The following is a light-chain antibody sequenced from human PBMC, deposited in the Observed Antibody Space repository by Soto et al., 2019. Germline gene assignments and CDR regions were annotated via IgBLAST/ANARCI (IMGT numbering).Light chain of an antibody. Sequence: DIHMTQSPSPLSASVGDRVTVTCRASQSISRYLNWYQQKPGNAPKLLIYAASNLQSGVPSRFSGSGSGTDFTLTISSLHPEDFATYFCQQSHTPPLTFGGGTKVEIK. CDR3: QQSHTPPLT. CDR2: AAS. CDR1: QSISRY. V-gene: IGKV1-39*01. J-gene: IGKJ4*01.